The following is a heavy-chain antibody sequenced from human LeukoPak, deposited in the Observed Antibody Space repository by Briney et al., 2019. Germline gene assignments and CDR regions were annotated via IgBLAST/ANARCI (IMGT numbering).Heavy chain of an antibody. V-gene: IGHV3-74*01. CDR3: AKDLSWGTADR. CDR1: GFAFSNYW. Sequence: GGSLRLSCVASGFAFSNYWMHWVRQASGKAPVWVSRINPDGTTTDYADSVKGRFTISRDNAKNMVFLQMNGLRADDTALYYCAKDLSWGTADRWGQGILVTVSS. CDR2: INPDGTTT. D-gene: IGHD3-16*01. J-gene: IGHJ5*02.